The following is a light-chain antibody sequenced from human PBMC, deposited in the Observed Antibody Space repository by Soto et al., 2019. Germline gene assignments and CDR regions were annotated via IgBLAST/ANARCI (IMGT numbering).Light chain of an antibody. Sequence: QSVLTQPPSASRSPGQSVTISCTGTSSDVGGYNYVSWYQQHPGKAPKVIIYEVSKRPSGVPDRFSGSKSGTSASLAISGLQPEDEADYYCAAWDDSLNALFGTGTKVTVL. V-gene: IGLV2-8*02. CDR3: AAWDDSLNAL. CDR2: EVS. CDR1: SSDVGGYNY. J-gene: IGLJ1*01.